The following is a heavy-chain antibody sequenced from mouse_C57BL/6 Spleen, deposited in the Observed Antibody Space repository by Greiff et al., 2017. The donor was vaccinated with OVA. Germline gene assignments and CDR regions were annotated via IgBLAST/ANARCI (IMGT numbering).Heavy chain of an antibody. J-gene: IGHJ1*03. CDR3: ARRGFTTVVDV. V-gene: IGHV1-26*01. CDR2: INPNNGGT. D-gene: IGHD1-1*01. Sequence: EVQLQQSGPELVKPGASVKISCKASGYTFTDYYMNWVKQSHGKSLEWIGDINPNNGGTSYNQKFKGKATLTVDKSSSTAYMELRSLTSEDSAVYYCARRGFTTVVDVWGTGTTVTVSS. CDR1: GYTFTDYY.